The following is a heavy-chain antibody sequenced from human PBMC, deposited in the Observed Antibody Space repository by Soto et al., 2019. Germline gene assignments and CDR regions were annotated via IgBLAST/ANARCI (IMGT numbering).Heavy chain of an antibody. Sequence: PSETLSLTCTVSGGSINSYYWSWSRQPPGKGLEWIGYIYYSGSTNYNPSLKSRVTISVDTSKNQLSLKLSSVTAADTAVYYCARRYGYYFDCWGQGTLVTVSS. V-gene: IGHV4-59*08. D-gene: IGHD4-17*01. CDR3: ARRYGYYFDC. CDR1: GGSINSYY. J-gene: IGHJ4*02. CDR2: IYYSGST.